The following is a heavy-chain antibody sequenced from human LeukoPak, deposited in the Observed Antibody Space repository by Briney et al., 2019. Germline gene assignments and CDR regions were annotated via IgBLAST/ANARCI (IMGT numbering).Heavy chain of an antibody. V-gene: IGHV3-23*01. CDR2: ISGSGGST. J-gene: IGHJ3*02. CDR1: GFTFSSYA. Sequence: HPGGSLRLSCAASGFTFSSYARSWGRQAPGKGLGWGSAISGSGGSTYYADSVKGRFTISRDNSKNTLYLQMNSLRAEDTAVYYCAKAEVATIDSAFDIWGQGTMVTVSS. D-gene: IGHD5-12*01. CDR3: AKAEVATIDSAFDI.